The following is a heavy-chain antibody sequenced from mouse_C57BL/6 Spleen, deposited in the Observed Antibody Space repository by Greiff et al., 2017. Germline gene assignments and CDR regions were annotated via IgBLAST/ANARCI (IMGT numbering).Heavy chain of an antibody. D-gene: IGHD3-2*02. CDR2: IYPGDGDT. Sequence: VKLQQSGAELVKPGASVKISCKASGYAFSSYWMNWVKQRPGKGLEWIGQIYPGDGDTNYNGKFKGKATLTADKSSSTAYMQLSSLTSEDSAVYFCANSGYEYYAMDYWGQGTSVTVSS. J-gene: IGHJ4*01. CDR1: GYAFSSYW. CDR3: ANSGYEYYAMDY. V-gene: IGHV1-80*01.